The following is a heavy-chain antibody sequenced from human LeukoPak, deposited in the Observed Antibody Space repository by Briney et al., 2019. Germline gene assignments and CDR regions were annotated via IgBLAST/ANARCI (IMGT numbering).Heavy chain of an antibody. J-gene: IGHJ4*02. Sequence: ASVKVSCKASGHTFTGYYMHWVRQAPGQRLEWMGGILPVSRVGNYAQKFQGRLTITADESTNTTYMEVTSLTSDDTAVYYCARGYGDYVGYFDYWGQGTLVTVSS. V-gene: IGHV1-69*13. CDR2: ILPVSRVG. CDR1: GHTFTGYY. D-gene: IGHD4-17*01. CDR3: ARGYGDYVGYFDY.